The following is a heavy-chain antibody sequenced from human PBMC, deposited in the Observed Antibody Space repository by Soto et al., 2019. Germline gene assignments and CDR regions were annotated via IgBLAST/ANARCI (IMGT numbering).Heavy chain of an antibody. V-gene: IGHV3-33*01. CDR2: IWYDGSNK. CDR1: GFTFSSYG. J-gene: IGHJ4*02. Sequence: QVQLVESGGGVVQPGRSLRLSCAASGFTFSSYGMHWVRQAPGKGLEWVAVIWYDGSNKYYADYVKGRFTISRDNSKNTLYLQMNSLRAEDTDVYYCARDPEWELRYFDYWGQGTLVTVSS. D-gene: IGHD1-26*01. CDR3: ARDPEWELRYFDY.